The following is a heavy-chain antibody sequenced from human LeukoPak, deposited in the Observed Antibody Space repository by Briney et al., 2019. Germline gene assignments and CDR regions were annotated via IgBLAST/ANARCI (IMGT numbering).Heavy chain of an antibody. D-gene: IGHD3-16*01. V-gene: IGHV3-7*01. CDR1: GFTFSDYW. Sequence: GGSLRLSCAASGFTFSDYWMSWVRQAPGKGLEWVANINLDGGEKYYVDSIMGRFTISRDNAKNSLYLQMNSLRVEDTALYYCARNSRLIDFWGQGTLVTVSS. CDR3: ARNSRLIDF. CDR2: INLDGGEK. J-gene: IGHJ4*02.